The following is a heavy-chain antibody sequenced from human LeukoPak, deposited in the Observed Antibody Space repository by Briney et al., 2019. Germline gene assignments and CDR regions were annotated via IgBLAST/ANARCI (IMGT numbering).Heavy chain of an antibody. V-gene: IGHV4-34*01. D-gene: IGHD2-2*01. CDR3: ARLSGAVVVPAADDAFDI. CDR2: INHSGST. J-gene: IGHJ3*02. CDR1: GGSFSGYY. Sequence: SETLSLTCAVYGGSFSGYYWSWIRQPPGKGLEWIGEINHSGSTNYNPSLKSRVTISVDTSKNQFSLKLSSVTAADTAVHYCARLSGAVVVPAADDAFDIWGQGTMVTVSS.